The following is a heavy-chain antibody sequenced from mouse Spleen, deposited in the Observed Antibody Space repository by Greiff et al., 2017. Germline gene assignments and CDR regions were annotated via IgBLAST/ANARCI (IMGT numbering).Heavy chain of an antibody. D-gene: IGHD2-3*01. CDR2: IDPETGGT. V-gene: IGHV1-15*01. J-gene: IGHJ4*01. CDR3: TRVLGYSYYYAMDY. CDR1: GYTFTDYE. Sequence: QVQLQQSGAELVRPGASVTLSCKASGYTFTDYEMHWVKQTPVHGLEWIGAIDPETGGTAYNQKFKGKAILTADKSSSTAYMELRSLTSEDSAVYYCTRVLGYSYYYAMDYWGQGTSVTVSS.